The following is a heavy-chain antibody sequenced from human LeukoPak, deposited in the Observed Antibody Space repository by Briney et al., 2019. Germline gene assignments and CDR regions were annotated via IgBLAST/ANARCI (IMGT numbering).Heavy chain of an antibody. J-gene: IGHJ5*02. CDR2: INPSGGST. Sequence: ASVKVSCKASGDTFTSYYMHWVRLAPGQGLEWMGIINPSGGSTSYAQKFQGRVTMTRDMSTSTDYMELSSLRSEDTAVYYCARDNSVEDTAWWFDPWGQGTLVTVSS. D-gene: IGHD4-23*01. CDR1: GDTFTSYY. V-gene: IGHV1-46*01. CDR3: ARDNSVEDTAWWFDP.